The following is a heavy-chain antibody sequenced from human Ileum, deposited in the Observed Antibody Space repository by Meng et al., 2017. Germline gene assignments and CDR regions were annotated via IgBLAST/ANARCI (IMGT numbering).Heavy chain of an antibody. J-gene: IGHJ4*02. D-gene: IGHD6-6*01. Sequence: VQLQESGLRLVRPSETLSLACTVSGGSVSSGSYYWSWIRQPPGKGLEWIGHIYYSGSTNYNPSLKSRVTISVDMSKNQFSLKLNSVTAADTAIYFCARSSTSPASYFFDYWGQGTLVTVSS. CDR3: ARSSTSPASYFFDY. CDR2: IYYSGST. CDR1: GGSVSSGSYY. V-gene: IGHV4-61*01.